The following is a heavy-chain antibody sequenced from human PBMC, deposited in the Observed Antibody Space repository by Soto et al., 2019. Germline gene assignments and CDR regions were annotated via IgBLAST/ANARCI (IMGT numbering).Heavy chain of an antibody. Sequence: GXSVKVSFKASGYTFTAYTMHLVRHSPGQRLEWMGWINAGNGNTKYSQKFQGRVTITRDTSASTAYMELSSLRSEDKAVYYCARDGSSSWYSDYNWFDPWSQGTLVTVSS. CDR1: GYTFTAYT. V-gene: IGHV1-3*01. J-gene: IGHJ5*02. D-gene: IGHD6-13*01. CDR3: ARDGSSSWYSDYNWFDP. CDR2: INAGNGNT.